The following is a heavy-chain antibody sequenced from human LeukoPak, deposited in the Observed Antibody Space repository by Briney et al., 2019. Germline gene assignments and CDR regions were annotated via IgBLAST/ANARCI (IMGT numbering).Heavy chain of an antibody. CDR3: ARDGGYYDKSFNI. V-gene: IGHV4-39*07. CDR1: GGSLSSSSYY. CDR2: MYYSGRT. D-gene: IGHD3-22*01. J-gene: IGHJ3*02. Sequence: SETLPLTCCVSGGSLSSSSYYWGWMRQPPGKGLEWSGRMYYSGRTYYNPSLTGPVTIAEATSKRQFSVKLRSVAAADTAVYYSARDGGYYDKSFNIWGQGRMVTV.